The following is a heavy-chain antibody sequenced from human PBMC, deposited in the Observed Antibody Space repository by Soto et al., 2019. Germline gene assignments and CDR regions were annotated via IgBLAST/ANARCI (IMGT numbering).Heavy chain of an antibody. CDR3: AKGVYYYDSSGWNGDAFDI. V-gene: IGHV3-23*01. D-gene: IGHD3-22*01. CDR1: GFTFSSYA. Sequence: GGSLRLSCAASGFTFSSYAMSWVRQAPGKGLEWVSAISGSGGSTYYADSVKGRFTISRDNSKNTLYLQMNSLRAEGTAVYYCAKGVYYYDSSGWNGDAFDIWGQGSMVT. J-gene: IGHJ3*02. CDR2: ISGSGGST.